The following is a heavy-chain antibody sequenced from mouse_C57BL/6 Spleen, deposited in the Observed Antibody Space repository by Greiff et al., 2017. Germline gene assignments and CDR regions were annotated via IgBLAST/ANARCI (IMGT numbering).Heavy chain of an antibody. V-gene: IGHV2-3*01. Sequence: VQLKESGPGLVAPSQSLSITCTVSGFSLPSYGVSWVRQPPGKGLEWLGVIWGDGSTYYHSALISRLSISKDNSKSQVFLKLNSLQTEDTATYYCAKPGDYDEGPWFAYWGQGTLVTVSA. D-gene: IGHD2-4*01. CDR1: GFSLPSYG. CDR3: AKPGDYDEGPWFAY. CDR2: IWGDGST. J-gene: IGHJ3*01.